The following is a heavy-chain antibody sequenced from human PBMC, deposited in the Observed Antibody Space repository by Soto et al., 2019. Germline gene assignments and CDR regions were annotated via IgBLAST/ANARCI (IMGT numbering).Heavy chain of an antibody. J-gene: IGHJ4*02. CDR2: IIPLLNTR. Sequence: SVKVSGNASLYTFMTYCITLFLQSPGQGLELVGGIIPLLNTRNSAQKLQGRVTISVEESENTAYMELISLKSDDTAVYFCARNRYYSDQTHYFQNIELWGPGTMLNVSS. V-gene: IGHV1-69*13. CDR3: ARNRYYSDQTHYFQNIEL. CDR1: LYTFMTYC. D-gene: IGHD3-22*01.